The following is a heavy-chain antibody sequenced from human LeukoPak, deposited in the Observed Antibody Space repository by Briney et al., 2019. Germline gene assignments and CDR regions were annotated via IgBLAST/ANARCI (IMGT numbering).Heavy chain of an antibody. J-gene: IGHJ6*03. CDR2: ISWNSNTI. D-gene: IGHD5-12*01. V-gene: IGHV3-9*01. Sequence: QPGRSLRLSCAASGFTFDDYAMHWVREAPGKGLEWVSGISWNSNTIGYADSVKGRFTISRDNAKNSLYLQMNSLRAEDTAIYYCAREGDIVATFYYYYYMDVWGKGTTVTISS. CDR1: GFTFDDYA. CDR3: AREGDIVATFYYYYYMDV.